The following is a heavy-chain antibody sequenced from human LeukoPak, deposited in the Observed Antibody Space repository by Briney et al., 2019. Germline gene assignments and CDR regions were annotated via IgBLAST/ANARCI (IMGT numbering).Heavy chain of an antibody. D-gene: IGHD3-10*01. CDR1: GYTFTGYY. CDR3: ARTDYYGSGSYYY. Sequence: GASVKVSCKASGYTFTGYYMHWVRQAPGQGLEWMGWINPNSGGTNYAQKFQGRVTMTRDTSSSTAYMELSRLRSDDTAVYYCARTDYYGSGSYYYWGQGTLVTVSS. J-gene: IGHJ4*02. CDR2: INPNSGGT. V-gene: IGHV1-2*02.